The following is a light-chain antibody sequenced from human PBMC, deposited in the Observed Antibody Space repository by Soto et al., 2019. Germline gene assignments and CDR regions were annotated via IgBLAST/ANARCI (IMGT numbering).Light chain of an antibody. Sequence: QSALTQPASVSGSPGQSITISCTGTSIDVGGYNYVSWYQQHPGKAPKLMIYEVSNRPSGVSNRFSGSKSGNTASLTISGLQAEDEADYYCSSCTGSSTLVFGGGTKLTVL. CDR2: EVS. J-gene: IGLJ2*01. CDR3: SSCTGSSTLV. CDR1: SIDVGGYNY. V-gene: IGLV2-14*01.